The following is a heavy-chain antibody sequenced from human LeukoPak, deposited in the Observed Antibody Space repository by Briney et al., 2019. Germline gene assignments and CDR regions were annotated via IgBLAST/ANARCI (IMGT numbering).Heavy chain of an antibody. Sequence: PSETLSLTCAVYGGSFSGYYWSWIRQPPGKGLEWIGEINHSGSTNYNPSLKSRVTMSVDTSKNQFSLKLSSVTAADTAVYYCARGQLNQLWSGAPFDYWGQGTLVTVSS. CDR3: ARGQLNQLWSGAPFDY. CDR1: GGSFSGYY. D-gene: IGHD5-18*01. V-gene: IGHV4-34*01. J-gene: IGHJ4*02. CDR2: INHSGST.